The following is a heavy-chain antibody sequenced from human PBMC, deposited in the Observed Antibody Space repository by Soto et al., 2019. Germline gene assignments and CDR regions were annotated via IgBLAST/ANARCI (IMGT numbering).Heavy chain of an antibody. J-gene: IGHJ6*02. D-gene: IGHD6-19*01. CDR3: ARFSLGYSSGRYYYYGMDV. CDR1: GGSISSGGYS. CDR2: IYHSGST. V-gene: IGHV4-30-2*01. Sequence: SETLSLTRAVSGGSISSGGYSWSWIRQPPGKGLEWTGYIYHSGSTYYNPSLKSRVTISVDRSKNQFSLKLSSVTAADTAVYYCARFSLGYSSGRYYYYGMDVWGQGTTVTVSS.